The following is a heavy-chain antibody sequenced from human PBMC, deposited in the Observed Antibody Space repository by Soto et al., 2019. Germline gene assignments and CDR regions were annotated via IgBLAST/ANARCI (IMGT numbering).Heavy chain of an antibody. CDR3: AKNGQWLATPPEA. CDR2: ITDSGYTA. J-gene: IGHJ4*02. V-gene: IGHV3-23*01. D-gene: IGHD6-19*01. Sequence: GGSLRLSCAASGFSFGTFVMTWFRQSPGGGLEWVASITDSGYTASYAETVEGRFTVSRDNSKNKLHLQMNDLRAEDTATYYCAKNGQWLATPPEAWGQGTLVTVSS. CDR1: GFSFGTFV.